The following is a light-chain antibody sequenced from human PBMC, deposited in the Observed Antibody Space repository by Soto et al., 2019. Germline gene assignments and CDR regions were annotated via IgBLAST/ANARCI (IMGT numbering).Light chain of an antibody. Sequence: QSALTQPPSASGSPGQSVTISCTGTSSDVGGYNYVSWYQQHPGKAPKLMIYEVSKRPSGVHDRFSGSNSGDTASRTVSGRRAEDEADYYCSSYAGSNNYVFGTGTKLTVL. J-gene: IGLJ1*01. CDR2: EVS. CDR3: SSYAGSNNYV. CDR1: SSDVGGYNY. V-gene: IGLV2-8*01.